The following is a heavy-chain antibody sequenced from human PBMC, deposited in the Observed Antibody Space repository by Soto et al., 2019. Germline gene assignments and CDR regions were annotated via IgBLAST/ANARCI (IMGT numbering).Heavy chain of an antibody. V-gene: IGHV1-3*05. D-gene: IGHD6-13*01. J-gene: IGHJ4*02. Sequence: QVQLVQSGAEEKKPGASVKVSCKASGYTFTSYAMHWVRQAPGQRLEWMGWINAGNGNTKHSQTLQGRVTITTDTSASTAYMELSSLRSEDTAVYYCARDVAAADYWGQGTLVTVSS. CDR1: GYTFTSYA. CDR2: INAGNGNT. CDR3: ARDVAAADY.